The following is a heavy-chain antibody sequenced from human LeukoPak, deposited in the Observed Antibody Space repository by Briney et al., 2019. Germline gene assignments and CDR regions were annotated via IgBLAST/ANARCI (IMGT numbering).Heavy chain of an antibody. Sequence: PSETLSLTCTVSGGSISSSYWSWIRQPPGKGLEWIGYIYYSGSTYYNPSLKSRVTISVDTSKNQFSLKLSSVTAADTAIYYCARDLFGGGTNYFGYWGQGTLVTVSS. V-gene: IGHV4-59*01. CDR3: ARDLFGGGTNYFGY. CDR1: GGSISSSY. J-gene: IGHJ4*02. D-gene: IGHD1-26*01. CDR2: IYYSGST.